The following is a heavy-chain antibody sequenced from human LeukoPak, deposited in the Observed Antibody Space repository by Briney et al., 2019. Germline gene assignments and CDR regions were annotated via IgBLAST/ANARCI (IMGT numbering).Heavy chain of an antibody. CDR3: AKDQIYYYDSSGSNFDY. V-gene: IGHV3-30*02. CDR2: IRYDGSNK. D-gene: IGHD3-22*01. J-gene: IGHJ4*02. CDR1: GFSFSSYG. Sequence: GGSLRLSCAASGFSFSSYGMHWVRQAPGKGLEWVAFIRYDGSNKYYADSVKGRFTISRDNSKNTLYLQMNSLRAEDTAVYYCAKDQIYYYDSSGSNFDYWGQGTLVTVSS.